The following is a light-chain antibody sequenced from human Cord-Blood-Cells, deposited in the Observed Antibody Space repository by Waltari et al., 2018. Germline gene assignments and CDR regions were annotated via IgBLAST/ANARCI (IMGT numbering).Light chain of an antibody. J-gene: IGLJ2*01. CDR2: DVS. CDR3: SSYTSSSTVV. V-gene: IGLV2-14*01. CDR1: SSDVGGSNY. Sequence: QSALTQPASVSGSPGQSITLSCTGTSSDVGGSNYVSWYQQPPGKAPKLMIYDVSNRPSGVSNRFSGSKSGNTASLTISGLQAEDEADYYCSSYTSSSTVVFGGGTKLTVL.